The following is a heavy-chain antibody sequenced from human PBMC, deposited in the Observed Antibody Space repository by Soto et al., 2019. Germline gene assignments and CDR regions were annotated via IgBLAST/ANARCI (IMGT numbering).Heavy chain of an antibody. V-gene: IGHV4-30-4*01. Sequence: SETLSLTCTVSGGSISSGDYYWSWIRQPPGEGLEWIGYIYYSGSTYYNPSLKSRVTISVDTSKNQFSLKLSSVTAADTAVYYCARVYKDGFYYFDYWGQGTLVTVS. D-gene: IGHD1-1*01. CDR3: ARVYKDGFYYFDY. J-gene: IGHJ4*02. CDR1: GGSISSGDYY. CDR2: IYYSGST.